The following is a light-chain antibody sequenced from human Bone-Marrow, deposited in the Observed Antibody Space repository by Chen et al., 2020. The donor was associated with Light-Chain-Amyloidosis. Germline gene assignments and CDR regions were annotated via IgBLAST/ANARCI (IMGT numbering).Light chain of an antibody. Sequence: SYELTQPPSVSVSPGQTARITCSGDDLPTKYAYWYQQKPGQAPVLVIHRDTERPSGISERFSGSNSGTTATLTISGVQAEDEADYHCQSADSSGTYEVIFGVGTKLTVL. CDR1: DLPTKY. CDR3: QSADSSGTYEVI. CDR2: RDT. J-gene: IGLJ2*01. V-gene: IGLV3-25*03.